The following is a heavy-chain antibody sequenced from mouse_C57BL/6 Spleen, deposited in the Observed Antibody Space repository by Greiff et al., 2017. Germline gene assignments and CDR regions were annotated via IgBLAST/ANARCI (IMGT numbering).Heavy chain of an antibody. D-gene: IGHD2-2*01. J-gene: IGHJ1*03. Sequence: QVTLKESGPGILQSSQTLSLTCSFSGFSLSTSGMGVSWIRQPSGKGLEWLAHIYWDDDKRSNPSLKSRLTISKDTSRNQVFLKITSVDTADTATYYGARRGLPDWYFDVWGTGTTVTVSS. CDR2: IYWDDDK. CDR1: GFSLSTSGMG. V-gene: IGHV8-12*01. CDR3: ARRGLPDWYFDV.